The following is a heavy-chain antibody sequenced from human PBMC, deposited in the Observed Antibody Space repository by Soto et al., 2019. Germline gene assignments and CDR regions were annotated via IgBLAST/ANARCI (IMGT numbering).Heavy chain of an antibody. D-gene: IGHD2-15*01. V-gene: IGHV1-69*02. CDR1: GGTFSSYT. CDR3: ARGGAGYCSGGSCYALNYYYYGMDV. CDR2: IIPILGIA. J-gene: IGHJ6*02. Sequence: QVQLVQSGAEVKKPGSSVKVSCKASGGTFSSYTISWVRQAPGQGLEWMGRIIPILGIANYAQKFQGRVTITADKSTSTAYMELSSLRSEETAGYYCARGGAGYCSGGSCYALNYYYYGMDVWGQGTTVTVSS.